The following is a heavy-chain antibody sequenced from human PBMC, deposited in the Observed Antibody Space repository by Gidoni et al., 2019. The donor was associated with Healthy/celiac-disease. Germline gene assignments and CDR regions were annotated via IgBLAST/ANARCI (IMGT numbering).Heavy chain of an antibody. V-gene: IGHV4-34*01. D-gene: IGHD2-21*01. J-gene: IGHJ3*02. CDR1: GGSFSGYY. CDR3: ARVVADWDDAFDI. Sequence: QVQLQQWGAGLLKPSETLSPTCAVYGGSFSGYYWSWIRQPPGKGLEWIGEINHSGSTNYNPSLKSRVTISVDTSKNQFSLKLSSVTAADTAVYYCARVVADWDDAFDIWGQGTMVTVSS. CDR2: INHSGST.